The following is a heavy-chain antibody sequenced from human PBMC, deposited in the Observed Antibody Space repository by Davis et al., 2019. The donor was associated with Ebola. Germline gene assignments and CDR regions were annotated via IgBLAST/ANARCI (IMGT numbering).Heavy chain of an antibody. CDR2: ISYDGNNQ. V-gene: IGHV3-30-3*01. CDR1: GFTFSGYA. CDR3: AKKGREYCSSTSCPPDALDI. Sequence: GGSLRLSCAASGFTFSGYAMHWVRQAPGKGLEWVAVISYDGNNQNYADSVKGRFTISRDNSRDTLYLQMNSLRAEDTAVYYCAKKGREYCSSTSCPPDALDIWGEGTMVTVSS. J-gene: IGHJ3*02. D-gene: IGHD2-2*01.